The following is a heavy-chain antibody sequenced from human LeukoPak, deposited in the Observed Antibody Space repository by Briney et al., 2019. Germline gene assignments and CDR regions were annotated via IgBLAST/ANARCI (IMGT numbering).Heavy chain of an antibody. Sequence: PGGSLRLSCAASGFTFSSYEMNWVRQAPGKGLEWVSYISSGGGTIYYADSVKGRFTISRDNAKNSLYLQMNSLRAEDTAVYYCARDPYSGSYGNYYYYFMDVWGKGTTVTISS. D-gene: IGHD1-26*01. V-gene: IGHV3-48*03. J-gene: IGHJ6*03. CDR2: ISSGGGTI. CDR1: GFTFSSYE. CDR3: ARDPYSGSYGNYYYYFMDV.